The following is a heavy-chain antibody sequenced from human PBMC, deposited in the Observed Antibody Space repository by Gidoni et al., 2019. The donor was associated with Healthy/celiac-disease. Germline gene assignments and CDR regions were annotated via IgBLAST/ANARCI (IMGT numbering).Heavy chain of an antibody. CDR2: IYYSGRT. Sequence: QVQLQESGPGLVKPSQTLSLTCTVSGGSISSGGYYWSWIRQHPGKGLEWIGYIYYSGRTDYTPSLKSRVTISVDTSKTQFSLKLSSVTAADTAVYYCARAGSSWGPRMDVWGQGTTVTVSS. J-gene: IGHJ6*02. CDR1: GGSISSGGYY. D-gene: IGHD6-13*01. CDR3: ARAGSSWGPRMDV. V-gene: IGHV4-31*03.